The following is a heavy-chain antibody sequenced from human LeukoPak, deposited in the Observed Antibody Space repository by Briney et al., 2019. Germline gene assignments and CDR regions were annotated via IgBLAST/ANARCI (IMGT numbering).Heavy chain of an antibody. J-gene: IGHJ4*02. CDR3: ARDFAIPVAGFGH. CDR1: GGSISSYY. Sequence: SETLSLTCTVSGGSISSYYWSWIRQPAGKGLEWIGRIYTSGSTNYNPSLKSRVTISVDTSKNQFSLKVTSVTAADTAVYYCARDFAIPVAGFGHWGQGTLVTVSS. CDR2: IYTSGST. D-gene: IGHD6-19*01. V-gene: IGHV4-4*07.